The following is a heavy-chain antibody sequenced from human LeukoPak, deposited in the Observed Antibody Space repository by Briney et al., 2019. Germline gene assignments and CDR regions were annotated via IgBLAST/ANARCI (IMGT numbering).Heavy chain of an antibody. J-gene: IGHJ4*02. CDR1: GFSFSSYG. V-gene: IGHV3-23*01. CDR2: ISGSGGST. D-gene: IGHD3-22*01. CDR3: AKKRPVGSGYPNAFDY. Sequence: GGSLRLSCAASGFSFSSYGMSWVRQAPGKGLEWVSGISGSGGSTYYADSVKGRFTISRDNSKNTLYLQMNSLRAEDTAVYYCAKKRPVGSGYPNAFDYWGQGTLVTVSS.